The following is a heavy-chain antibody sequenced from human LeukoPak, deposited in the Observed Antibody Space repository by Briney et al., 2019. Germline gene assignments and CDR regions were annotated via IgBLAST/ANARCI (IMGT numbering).Heavy chain of an antibody. CDR1: GFTFSSYS. CDR2: ISSSSSYI. D-gene: IGHD4-11*01. CDR3: AKTTGRADYSSDGGYYGLDV. V-gene: IGHV3-21*01. J-gene: IGHJ6*02. Sequence: GGSLRLSCAASGFTFSSYSMNWVRQAPGKGLEWVSSISSSSSYIYYADSVKGRFTISRDNAKNSLYLQMNSLRTEDTAVYYCAKTTGRADYSSDGGYYGLDVWGQGTTVTVSS.